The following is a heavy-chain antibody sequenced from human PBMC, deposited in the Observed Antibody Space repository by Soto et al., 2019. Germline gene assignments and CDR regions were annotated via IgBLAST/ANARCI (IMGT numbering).Heavy chain of an antibody. CDR1: GGSFSAYY. J-gene: IGHJ4*02. D-gene: IGHD5-18*01. CDR3: ARGGATPMDLTY. V-gene: IGHV4-34*01. Sequence: QVQLQQWGAGLLKPSETLSLTCAVYGGSFSAYYWSWVRQPPGKGLEWLGEINQSGRTNYNPSLKSRVAIFLDKSKNQFSLMLNSVTAADTAVYYCARGGATPMDLTYWGQGTRVTVSS. CDR2: INQSGRT.